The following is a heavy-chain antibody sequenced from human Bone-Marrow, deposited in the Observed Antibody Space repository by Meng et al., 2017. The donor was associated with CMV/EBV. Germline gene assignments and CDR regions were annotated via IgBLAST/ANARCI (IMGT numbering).Heavy chain of an antibody. CDR2: IYYSGST. D-gene: IGHD2-2*01. CDR1: GGSISSSSYY. Sequence: SETLSLTCTVSGGSISSSSYYWGWIRQPPGKGLEWIGSIYYSGSTYYNPSLKSRVTISVDTSKNQFSLKLSSVTAADTAVYYCARQDIVVVPAAMYYWGQGTRVTVSS. J-gene: IGHJ4*02. V-gene: IGHV4-39*01. CDR3: ARQDIVVVPAAMYY.